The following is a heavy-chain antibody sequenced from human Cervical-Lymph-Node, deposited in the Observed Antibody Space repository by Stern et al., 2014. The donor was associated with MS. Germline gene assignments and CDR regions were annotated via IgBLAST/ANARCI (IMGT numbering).Heavy chain of an antibody. CDR1: GYTFTNYG. CDR3: ARRSGSYSFDY. J-gene: IGHJ4*02. CDR2: ISTYNGRT. D-gene: IGHD1-26*01. Sequence: QVQLVQSGAEVKKPGASVKVSCKHTGYTFTNYGISWVRQAPGQGLEWMGWISTYNGRTNYAQKLQGRLTMTRDTSTSTAYMDLRSLTSDDTAVYYCARRSGSYSFDYWGQGTLVTVSS. V-gene: IGHV1-18*01.